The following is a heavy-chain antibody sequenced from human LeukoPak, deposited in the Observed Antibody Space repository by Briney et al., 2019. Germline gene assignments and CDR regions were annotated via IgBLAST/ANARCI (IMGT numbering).Heavy chain of an antibody. Sequence: PSETLSLTCAVYGGYFSGDYWSWIRQPPGKGLEWIGEINHSGSTNYNPSLKSRVTISADTSKNQFSLKLSSVTAADTAVYYCAGTDYSNYAGFDYWGQGTLVTVSS. D-gene: IGHD4-11*01. V-gene: IGHV4-34*01. CDR2: INHSGST. J-gene: IGHJ4*02. CDR1: GGYFSGDY. CDR3: AGTDYSNYAGFDY.